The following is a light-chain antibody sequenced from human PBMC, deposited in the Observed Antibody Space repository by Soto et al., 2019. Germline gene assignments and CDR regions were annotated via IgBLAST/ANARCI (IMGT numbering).Light chain of an antibody. CDR1: SSNIGSNT. V-gene: IGLV1-44*01. Sequence: QSVLTQPPSASGTPGQRVTISCSGSSSNIGSNTVNWYQQLSGTAPKLLIYSNNQWPSGVPDRFSGSKSGTSASLAISGLQSEDEADYYCAAWDDSLNGPVFGGGTKVTVL. CDR3: AAWDDSLNGPV. CDR2: SNN. J-gene: IGLJ3*02.